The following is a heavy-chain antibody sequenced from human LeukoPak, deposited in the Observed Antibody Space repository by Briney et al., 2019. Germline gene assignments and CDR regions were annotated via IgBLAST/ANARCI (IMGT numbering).Heavy chain of an antibody. Sequence: GGSLRLSCAASGFTFSSYGMHWVRQAPGKGLEWVAVISYDGSNKYYADSVKGRFTISRDNSKNTLYLQMNSLRAEDTAVYYWAKPFYLYCSGGSCYYFDYWGQGTLVTVSS. V-gene: IGHV3-30*18. J-gene: IGHJ4*02. CDR1: GFTFSSYG. CDR2: ISYDGSNK. D-gene: IGHD2-15*01. CDR3: AKPFYLYCSGGSCYYFDY.